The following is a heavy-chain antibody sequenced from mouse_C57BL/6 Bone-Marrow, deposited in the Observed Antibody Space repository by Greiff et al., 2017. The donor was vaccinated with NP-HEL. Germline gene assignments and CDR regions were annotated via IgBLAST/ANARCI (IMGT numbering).Heavy chain of an antibody. Sequence: QVQLQQSGAELVRPGTSVKVSCKASGYAFTNYLIEWVKQRPGQGLEWIGVINPGSGGTNYNEKFKGKATLTADKSSSTAYMQLSSLTSEDSAVYFCARIPYDGYVYYFDYWGQGTTLTVSS. CDR2: INPGSGGT. D-gene: IGHD2-3*01. J-gene: IGHJ2*01. CDR3: ARIPYDGYVYYFDY. CDR1: GYAFTNYL. V-gene: IGHV1-54*01.